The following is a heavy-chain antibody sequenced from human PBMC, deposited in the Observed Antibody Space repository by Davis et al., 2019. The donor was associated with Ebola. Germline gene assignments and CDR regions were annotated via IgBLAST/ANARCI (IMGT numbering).Heavy chain of an antibody. D-gene: IGHD2-21*01. Sequence: PGGSLRLSCAVSGFAVTSNFMTWVRQAPGKGLEWVSAIYIRNDTYYADSVKGRFTISRDNSKKALYLQMNSLRAEDTALYYCARGGQDGIVVVKGGFDYWGQGTLVTVSS. J-gene: IGHJ4*02. CDR2: IYIRNDT. V-gene: IGHV3-53*01. CDR3: ARGGQDGIVVVKGGFDY. CDR1: GFAVTSNF.